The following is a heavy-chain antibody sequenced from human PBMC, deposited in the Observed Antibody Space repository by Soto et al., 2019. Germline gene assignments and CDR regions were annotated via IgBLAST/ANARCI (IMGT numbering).Heavy chain of an antibody. D-gene: IGHD3-10*01. CDR1: GGTFSDSA. CDR3: ARGRGSGGYSRVGYYYYGVDV. J-gene: IGHJ6*01. Sequence: QVQLVQSGAEVKKPGSSVKVSCTASGGTFSDSAISWLRQAPGQGLEWMGGIIPIFGTSNYAQKFQGRVTITADESTNTAYMEMSSLRSDDTAVYYCARGRGSGGYSRVGYYYYGVDVWGKGPRSPSPQ. CDR2: IIPIFGTS. V-gene: IGHV1-69*01.